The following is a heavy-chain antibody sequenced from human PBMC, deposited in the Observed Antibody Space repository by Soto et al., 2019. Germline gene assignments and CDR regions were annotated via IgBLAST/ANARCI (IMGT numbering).Heavy chain of an antibody. CDR2: ISYDGSNK. V-gene: IGHV3-30-3*01. D-gene: IGHD4-4*01. CDR1: GFTFSSYA. CDR3: ARSPYDYSNDYYYGMDV. J-gene: IGHJ6*02. Sequence: GGSLRLSCAASGFTFSSYAMHWVRQAPGKGLEWVVVISYDGSNKYYADSVKGRFTISRDNSKNTLYLQMNSLRAEDTAVYYCARSPYDYSNDYYYGMDVWGQGTTVTVSS.